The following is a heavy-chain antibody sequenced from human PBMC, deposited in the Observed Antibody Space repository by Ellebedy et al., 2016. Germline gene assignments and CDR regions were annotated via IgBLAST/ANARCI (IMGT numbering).Heavy chain of an antibody. V-gene: IGHV1-2*02. Sequence: ASVKVSCXASGYTFTGYYMHWVRQAPGQGLEWMGWINPNSGGTNYAQKFQGRVTMTRDTSTSTAYMELRSLRSDDTAVYYCARGSEGWFWERIGAFDIWGQGTMVTVSS. D-gene: IGHD1-26*01. CDR3: ARGSEGWFWERIGAFDI. CDR2: INPNSGGT. CDR1: GYTFTGYY. J-gene: IGHJ3*02.